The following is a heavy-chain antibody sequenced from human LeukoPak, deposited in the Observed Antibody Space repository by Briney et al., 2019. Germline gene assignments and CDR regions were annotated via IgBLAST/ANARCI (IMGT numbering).Heavy chain of an antibody. V-gene: IGHV4-4*07. D-gene: IGHD5-24*01. Sequence: PSETLSLTCTVSGASISSYYWSWIRQPAGKGLEWIGRIYTSGSTNYNPSLKSRVTMSVDTSKNQFSLRLSSVTAADTAVYFCAREKLPPRYFDYWGQGALVTVSS. CDR3: AREKLPPRYFDY. J-gene: IGHJ4*02. CDR1: GASISSYY. CDR2: IYTSGST.